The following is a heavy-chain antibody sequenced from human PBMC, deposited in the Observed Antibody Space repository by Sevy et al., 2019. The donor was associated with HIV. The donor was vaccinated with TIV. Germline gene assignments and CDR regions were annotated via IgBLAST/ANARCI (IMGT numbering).Heavy chain of an antibody. Sequence: GGSLRLSCTASGFTFSSYAMHWVRQAPGKGLEWVALISYNGKYTYYADSVKGRFSISRDDSNNTLYLQMNSLRPEDTAVYYCARGWVAVAGPYGTLDYWGQGTLVTVSS. D-gene: IGHD6-19*01. CDR3: ARGWVAVAGPYGTLDY. CDR1: GFTFSSYA. V-gene: IGHV3-30*04. J-gene: IGHJ4*02. CDR2: ISYNGKYT.